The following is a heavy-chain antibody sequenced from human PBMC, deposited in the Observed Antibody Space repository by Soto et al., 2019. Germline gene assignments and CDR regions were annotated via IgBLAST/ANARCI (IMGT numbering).Heavy chain of an antibody. CDR1: GVPITDGCHY. D-gene: IGHD3-10*01. CDR2: IYHGGTT. CDR3: AGFHFMVGAGSTFDY. J-gene: IGHJ4*01. Sequence: SVTLSLTCTVSGVPITDGCHYWSWISQPPGKGPEWIASIYHGGTTVYSPSLKSRITISVDTSNNQFSLKLTSVTAADTAVYYCAGFHFMVGAGSTFDYGGHGTLVTVSS. V-gene: IGHV4-39*07.